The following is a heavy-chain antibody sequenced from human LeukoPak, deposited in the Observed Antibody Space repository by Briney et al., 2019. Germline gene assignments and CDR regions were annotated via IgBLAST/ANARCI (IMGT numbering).Heavy chain of an antibody. CDR2: IAQSGST. V-gene: IGHV4-4*02. CDR1: GFTFSTHG. CDR3: ARIRGYGRDYYFYYMDV. J-gene: IGHJ6*03. D-gene: IGHD6-13*01. Sequence: PGGSLRLSCLGSGFTFSTHGMNWVRQAPGKGLEWIGEIAQSGSTNYNPSLKSRVTISVDKSKNQFSLNLRSVTAADTAVYYCARIRGYGRDYYFYYMDVWGKGTTVTVSS.